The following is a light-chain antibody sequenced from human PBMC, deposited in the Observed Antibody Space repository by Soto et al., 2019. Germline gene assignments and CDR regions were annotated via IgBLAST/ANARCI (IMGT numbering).Light chain of an antibody. J-gene: IGKJ1*01. V-gene: IGKV1-9*01. CDR3: LQDHNYPKT. CDR2: EAS. Sequence: DIQLTQSPSLLSASVGDRVTITCRASHDISTYLAWYQQKPGKAPKLMIYEASTLQSGVPSRFSGSGSGTEFTLTISSLQSEDFATYYCLQDHNYPKTFGQGTKVDIK. CDR1: HDISTY.